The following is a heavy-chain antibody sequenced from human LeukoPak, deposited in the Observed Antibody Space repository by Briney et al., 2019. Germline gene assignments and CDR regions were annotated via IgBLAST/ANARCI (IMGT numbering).Heavy chain of an antibody. CDR3: ARHFGYYTSGTTHGWFDS. J-gene: IGHJ5*01. V-gene: IGHV5-51*01. CDR2: IYPADSDT. Sequence: GESLKISCKASGFSFTSYWIGWVRQIPGKGLECMGIIYPADSDTRYSPSFLGQVTISADKSINTAYLQWSSLKASDTAIYYCARHFGYYTSGTTHGWFDSWGQGTLVTVSS. CDR1: GFSFTSYW. D-gene: IGHD3-10*01.